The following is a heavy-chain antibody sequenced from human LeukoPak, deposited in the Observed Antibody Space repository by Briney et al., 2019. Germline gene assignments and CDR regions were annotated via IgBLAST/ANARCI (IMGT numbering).Heavy chain of an antibody. J-gene: IGHJ4*02. V-gene: IGHV3-30-3*01. CDR2: ISHHGINR. CDR1: GFTFSRYT. D-gene: IGHD2-15*01. Sequence: GGSLRLSCAASGFTFSRYTMHWIRQSPDKGLEWVAVISHHGINRYYADSVRGRFTISRDNSRSILYLEMNSLTIEDTGVYYCARDPVDRPPDYFDYWGQGTLVTVSS. CDR3: ARDPVDRPPDYFDY.